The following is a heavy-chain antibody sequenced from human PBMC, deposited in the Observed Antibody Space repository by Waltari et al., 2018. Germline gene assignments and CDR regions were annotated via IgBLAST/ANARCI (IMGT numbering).Heavy chain of an antibody. J-gene: IGHJ4*02. D-gene: IGHD3-10*01. CDR2: FDPEDGET. V-gene: IGHV1-24*01. CDR1: GYNHTELS. Sequence: QVQLVQSGAEVKKPGASVKVSCKVSGYNHTELSMHWVPQGPGKGLEWMGGFDPEDGETIYAQKFQGRVTMTEDTSTDTAYMELSSLRSEDTAVYYCATDSTRPHPKWGVLKGWGQGTLVTVSS. CDR3: ATDSTRPHPKWGVLKG.